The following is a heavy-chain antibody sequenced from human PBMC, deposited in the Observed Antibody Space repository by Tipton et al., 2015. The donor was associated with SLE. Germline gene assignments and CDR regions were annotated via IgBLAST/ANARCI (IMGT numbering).Heavy chain of an antibody. J-gene: IGHJ3*02. Sequence: QSGAEVKKPGASVKVSCKASGYIFISHDINWVRQAAGQGLEWMGRIIPIFGTTNYAQNFQGRVTITADESTSTAYMELSSLRSEDTAVYYCARGGVSPIVGAGDAFDIWGQGTMVTVSS. CDR2: IIPIFGTT. V-gene: IGHV1-69*13. CDR1: GYIFISHD. CDR3: ARGGVSPIVGAGDAFDI. D-gene: IGHD1-26*01.